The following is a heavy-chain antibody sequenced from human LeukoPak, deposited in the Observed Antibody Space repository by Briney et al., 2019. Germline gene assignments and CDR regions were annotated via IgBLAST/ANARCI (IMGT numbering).Heavy chain of an antibody. CDR1: GYTFTGYY. D-gene: IGHD5-12*01. V-gene: IGHV1-2*02. CDR2: INPNSGGT. Sequence: ASVKVSCKASGYTFTGYYMHWVRQAPGQGLEWMGWINPNSGGTNYAQKFQGRVTMTRDTSISTAYMELSSLRSEDTAVYYCATGYSGYDFFDYWGQGTLVTVSS. CDR3: ATGYSGYDFFDY. J-gene: IGHJ4*02.